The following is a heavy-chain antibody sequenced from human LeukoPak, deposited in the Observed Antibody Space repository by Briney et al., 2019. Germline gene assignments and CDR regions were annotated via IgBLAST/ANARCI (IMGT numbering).Heavy chain of an antibody. Sequence: GGSLRLSCAASGFTFSSYAMTWVRQAPGKGLEWVSSISGGGDTTYYADSVRGRFTISRDNSKNTLTVQMNNLRAEDTAVYYCSKQRSEVVVAATNYWGQGTLVTVSS. CDR1: GFTFSSYA. J-gene: IGHJ4*02. D-gene: IGHD2-15*01. CDR3: SKQRSEVVVAATNY. V-gene: IGHV3-23*01. CDR2: ISGGGDTT.